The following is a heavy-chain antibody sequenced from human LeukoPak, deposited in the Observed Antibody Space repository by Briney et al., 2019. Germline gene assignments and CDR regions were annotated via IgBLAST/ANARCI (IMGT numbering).Heavy chain of an antibody. D-gene: IGHD2-15*01. CDR2: ISSSSSYI. CDR3: ARDRCSGGRCYSLSVGHMDV. J-gene: IGHJ6*03. CDR1: GFTFSSYS. V-gene: IGHV3-21*01. Sequence: GGSLRLSCAASGFTFSSYSMNWVRRAPGKGLEWVSSISSSSSYIYYTDSVKGRFTLSRDNAKKSLYLQMNSLGAEDTALYYCARDRCSGGRCYSLSVGHMDVWGKGTTVTVSS.